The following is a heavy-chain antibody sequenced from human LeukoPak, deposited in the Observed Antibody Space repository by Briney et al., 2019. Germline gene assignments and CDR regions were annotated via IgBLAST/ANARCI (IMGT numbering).Heavy chain of an antibody. CDR1: GFSFSSYE. D-gene: IGHD3-9*01. J-gene: IGHJ3*02. Sequence: GGSLRLSCAASGFSFSSYEMNWVRQAPGKGLEWVSSISSSSSYIYYADSVKGRFTISRDNAKNSLYLQMNSLRAEDTAVYYCARDTYDILTGYYKWAFDIWGQGTMVTVSS. V-gene: IGHV3-21*06. CDR2: ISSSSSYI. CDR3: ARDTYDILTGYYKWAFDI.